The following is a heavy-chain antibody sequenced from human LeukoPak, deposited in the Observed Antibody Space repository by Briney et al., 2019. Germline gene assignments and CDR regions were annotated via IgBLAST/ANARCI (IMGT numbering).Heavy chain of an antibody. CDR3: ARGGHYYDSSGRGFDY. D-gene: IGHD3-22*01. Sequence: SETLSLTCTVSGASISSGSYYWSWIRQPAGKGLEWIGRIYTSGSTNYNPSLKSRVTLSVDTSKNQFSLKLNSVTAADTAVYYCARGGHYYDSSGRGFDYWGQGTLVTVSS. CDR2: IYTSGST. CDR1: GASISSGSYY. J-gene: IGHJ4*02. V-gene: IGHV4-61*02.